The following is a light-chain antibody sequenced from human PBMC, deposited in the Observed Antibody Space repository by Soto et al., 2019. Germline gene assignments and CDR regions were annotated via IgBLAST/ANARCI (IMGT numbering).Light chain of an antibody. CDR3: QQFNNWPAT. J-gene: IGKJ2*01. Sequence: EIVMTQSPATLSVSPGERATLSCRASQSVRSNLAWYQQKPGQAPRLLIYDASTRASGVPDRFSGSGSGTEFTLTISSLQSEDFALYYCQQFNNWPATFGQGTKLEI. CDR1: QSVRSN. CDR2: DAS. V-gene: IGKV3-15*01.